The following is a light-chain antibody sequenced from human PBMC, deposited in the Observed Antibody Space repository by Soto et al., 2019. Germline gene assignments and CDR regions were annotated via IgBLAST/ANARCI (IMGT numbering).Light chain of an antibody. CDR3: QQYNNWPLT. J-gene: IGKJ4*01. CDR2: GAS. Sequence: EIVMTQSPATLSLSTGERATLSCRASQSVSSNLAWYKQKPGQAPRLLIYGASTRATGIPARGSGSGSGTEFTLTISSLKSEDFEVYYCQQYNNWPLTFGGGTKVDI. CDR1: QSVSSN. V-gene: IGKV3-15*01.